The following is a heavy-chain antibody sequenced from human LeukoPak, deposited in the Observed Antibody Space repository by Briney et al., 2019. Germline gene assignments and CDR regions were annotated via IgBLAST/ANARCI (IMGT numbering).Heavy chain of an antibody. CDR1: GFAFDDFA. J-gene: IGHJ4*02. CDR3: NGLVDFDY. Sequence: GGSLRLSCTTSGFAFDDFAMSWARQPAGKGLEWVGFIRRRAYGGAAEYAASAKGRFIISRDDSKGIAYLQMNSLKTEDTAVYCRNGLVDFDYWGQGSRVIVSP. CDR2: IRRRAYGGAA. V-gene: IGHV3-49*04.